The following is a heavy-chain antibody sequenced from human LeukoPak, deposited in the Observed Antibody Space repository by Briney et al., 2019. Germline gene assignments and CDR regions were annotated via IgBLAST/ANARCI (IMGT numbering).Heavy chain of an antibody. J-gene: IGHJ4*02. CDR3: AKANNYYDSGTYSDF. CDR1: GFTFSSYA. CDR2: ISGSGGST. D-gene: IGHD3-22*01. Sequence: PGGSLRLSCAASGFTFSSYAMNWVRQTPGKRLERVSVISGSGGSTNYADSVKGRFTISRDNSPNILYLQMSSLRAEDTAVYYCAKANNYYDSGTYSDFWGQGALVIVSS. V-gene: IGHV3-23*01.